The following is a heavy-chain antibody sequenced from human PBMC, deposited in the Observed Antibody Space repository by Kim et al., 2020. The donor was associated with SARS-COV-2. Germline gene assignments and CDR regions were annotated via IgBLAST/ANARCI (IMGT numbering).Heavy chain of an antibody. CDR2: ISSNGGST. J-gene: IGHJ4*02. D-gene: IGHD6-13*01. CDR3: VKVEEAAAVYFDY. Sequence: GGSLRLSCSASGFTFSSYAMRWVRQAPGKGLEYVSAISSNGGSTYYADSVKGRFTISRDNSKNTLYLQMSSLRAEDTAVYYCVKVEEAAAVYFDYWGQGNLGTVSS. CDR1: GFTFSSYA. V-gene: IGHV3-64D*09.